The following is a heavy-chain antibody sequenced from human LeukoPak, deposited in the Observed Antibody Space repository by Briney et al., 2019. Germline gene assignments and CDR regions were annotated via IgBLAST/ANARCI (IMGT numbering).Heavy chain of an antibody. CDR1: GGTFSSYA. D-gene: IGHD1-7*01. CDR2: IIPIFGTA. J-gene: IGHJ5*02. CDR3: ASHDRSNWNSRTGFDP. Sequence: GASVKVSCKASGGTFSSYAISWVRQAPGQGLEWMGGIIPIFGTANYAQKFQGRVTITTDESTSTAYMELSSLRSEDTAVYYCASHDRSNWNSRTGFDPWGQGTLVTVSS. V-gene: IGHV1-69*05.